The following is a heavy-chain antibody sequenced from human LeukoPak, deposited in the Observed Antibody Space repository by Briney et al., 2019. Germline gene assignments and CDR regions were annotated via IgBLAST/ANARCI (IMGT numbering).Heavy chain of an antibody. V-gene: IGHV4-39*01. Sequence: SETLSLTCSVSGDSFSSSSYYWGWIRQPPGKGLEWIGSINYSGTTYYNPSLKSRVTISVDTSKNQFSLRLSSVTVADTAVYYCARGDYDSSGYVALDLDYWGQGTLVTVSS. D-gene: IGHD3-22*01. J-gene: IGHJ4*02. CDR1: GDSFSSSSYY. CDR2: INYSGTT. CDR3: ARGDYDSSGYVALDLDY.